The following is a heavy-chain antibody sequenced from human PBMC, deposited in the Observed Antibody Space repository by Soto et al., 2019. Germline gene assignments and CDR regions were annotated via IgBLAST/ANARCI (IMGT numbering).Heavy chain of an antibody. Sequence: EVQLVESGGDLVQPGGSLRLSCAASGFTFSSYWMHWVRHAPGKGLVWVSRINTDGSGTSYADSVKGRFTISRDNGKSKMDVQKNGPGAEDTAVYCCARDWYRGTPGIDYGRDVWGQGTTVTVSS. CDR1: GFTFSSYW. D-gene: IGHD1-26*01. CDR3: ARDWYRGTPGIDYGRDV. CDR2: INTDGSGT. J-gene: IGHJ6*02. V-gene: IGHV3-74*01.